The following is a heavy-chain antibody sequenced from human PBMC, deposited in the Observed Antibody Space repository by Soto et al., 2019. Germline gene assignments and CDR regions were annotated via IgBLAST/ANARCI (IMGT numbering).Heavy chain of an antibody. CDR3: ARHRYSYGVYYFDY. D-gene: IGHD5-18*01. CDR2: IYYSGST. CDR1: GGAISNDD. V-gene: IGHV4-59*08. J-gene: IGHJ4*02. Sequence: SETLCLTWIVSGGAISNDDGGWIRQPPGKGLEWIGYIYYSGSTNYNPSLTSRVTISVDTSKNQFSLKLSSVTAADTAVYYCARHRYSYGVYYFDYWGQGTLVTVSS.